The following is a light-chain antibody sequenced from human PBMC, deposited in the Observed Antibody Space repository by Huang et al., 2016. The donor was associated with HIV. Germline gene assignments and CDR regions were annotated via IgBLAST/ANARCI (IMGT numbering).Light chain of an antibody. CDR3: QQFNNYLT. CDR1: QGISSA. CDR2: DAS. Sequence: AIQLTQSPSSLSASVGDRVTITCRASQGISSALAWYQQKPGKAPKLLIYDASSVESGVPSRFSGRGSEADFTLTISSLQPEDFATYYCQQFNNYLTFGQGTRLEIK. J-gene: IGKJ5*01. V-gene: IGKV1D-13*01.